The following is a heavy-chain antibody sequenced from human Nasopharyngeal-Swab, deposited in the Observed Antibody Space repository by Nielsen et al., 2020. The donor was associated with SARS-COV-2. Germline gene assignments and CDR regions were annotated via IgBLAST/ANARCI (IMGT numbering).Heavy chain of an antibody. CDR2: INHSGST. Sequence: SETLSLTCAVYGGSFSGYYWSWIRQPPGKGLEWIGEINHSGSTNYNPSLKSRVTISVDTSKNQFSLKLSSVTAADTAVYYCSRGRSEGYGGDRFDYWGQGTLVTVSS. D-gene: IGHD4-23*01. CDR1: GGSFSGYY. V-gene: IGHV4-34*01. J-gene: IGHJ4*02. CDR3: SRGRSEGYGGDRFDY.